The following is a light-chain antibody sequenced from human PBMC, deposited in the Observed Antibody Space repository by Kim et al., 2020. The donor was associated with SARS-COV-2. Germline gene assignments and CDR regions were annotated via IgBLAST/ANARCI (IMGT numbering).Light chain of an antibody. CDR3: SSYTDSSTVI. J-gene: IGLJ2*01. Sequence: GQPVTVALTGSRSDVVGHHCVSWYQQHPGKAPKLMIYDVSIRPSGVSYRFSGSKSGNTASLTTAGLQADDEADYYCSSYTDSSTVIFGGGTQLTVL. V-gene: IGLV2-14*03. CDR1: RSDVVGHHC. CDR2: DVS.